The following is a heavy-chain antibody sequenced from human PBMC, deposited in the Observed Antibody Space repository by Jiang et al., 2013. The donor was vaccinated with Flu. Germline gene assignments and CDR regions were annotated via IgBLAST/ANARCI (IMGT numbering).Heavy chain of an antibody. CDR1: GDSISSAAQY. J-gene: IGHJ1*01. Sequence: FGDSISSAAQYWSWIRQHPEKGLEWMGYVYYDGMTSYTPSLKSRLTITVDTSKNQFSLNLRSVTAADTAVYYCARGQGDGEYFQRWGQGALVTVS. V-gene: IGHV4-31*02. CDR3: ARGQGDGEYFQR. CDR2: VYYDGMT. D-gene: IGHD3-16*01.